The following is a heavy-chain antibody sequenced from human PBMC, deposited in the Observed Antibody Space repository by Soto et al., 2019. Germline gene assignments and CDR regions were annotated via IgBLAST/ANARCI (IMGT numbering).Heavy chain of an antibody. D-gene: IGHD3-9*01. J-gene: IGHJ6*02. V-gene: IGHV3-23*01. CDR2: ISGSGGST. CDR1: GFTFSSYA. CDR3: AKVEREYYDILTGWLDYYYGMDV. Sequence: GGSLRLSCAASGFTFSSYAMSWVRQAPGKGLEWVSAISGSGGSTYYADSVKGRFTISRDNSKNTLYLQMNSLRAEDTAVYYCAKVEREYYDILTGWLDYYYGMDVWGQGTTVTVSS.